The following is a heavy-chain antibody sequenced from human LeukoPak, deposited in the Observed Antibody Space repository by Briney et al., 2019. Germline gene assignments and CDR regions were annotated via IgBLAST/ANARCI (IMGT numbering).Heavy chain of an antibody. Sequence: SETLSLTCTVSGGSISSYYWSWIRQPPGKGLEWIGYIYYSGSTNYNPSLKSRVTISVDTSKNQFSLELSSVTAADTAVYYCARGRDYYDSSGYYYEGTIVDYWGQGTLVTVSS. CDR1: GGSISSYY. J-gene: IGHJ4*02. V-gene: IGHV4-59*01. CDR2: IYYSGST. D-gene: IGHD3-22*01. CDR3: ARGRDYYDSSGYYYEGTIVDY.